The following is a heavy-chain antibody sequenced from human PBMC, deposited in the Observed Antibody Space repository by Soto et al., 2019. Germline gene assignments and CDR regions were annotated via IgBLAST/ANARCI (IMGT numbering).Heavy chain of an antibody. CDR3: TTDSYSTIIIVRFDY. CDR1: GFTFTNAW. Sequence: GGSLRLSCAASGFTFTNAWINWVRQAPGKGLEWVGRIKSKTDGGTTDYTEPVKGRFAISRDDSNNKVYLQMKRLKIEDTAFYYCTTDSYSTIIIVRFDYWGHGTLVTVSS. D-gene: IGHD3-22*01. V-gene: IGHV3-15*07. J-gene: IGHJ4*01. CDR2: IKSKTDGGTT.